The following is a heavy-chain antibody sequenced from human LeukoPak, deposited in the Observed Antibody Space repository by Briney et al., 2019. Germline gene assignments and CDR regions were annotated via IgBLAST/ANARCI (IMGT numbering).Heavy chain of an antibody. CDR1: GFTFSSYA. V-gene: IGHV3-23*01. Sequence: GGSLRLSCAASGFTFSSYAMSWVRQAPGKGLEWVSAISGSGGSTYYADSVKGRFTISRDNSKNTLYLQMNSLRAEDTAVYYCARESRDGYNYPILADYWGQGTLVTVSS. CDR3: ARESRDGYNYPILADY. CDR2: ISGSGGST. D-gene: IGHD5-24*01. J-gene: IGHJ4*02.